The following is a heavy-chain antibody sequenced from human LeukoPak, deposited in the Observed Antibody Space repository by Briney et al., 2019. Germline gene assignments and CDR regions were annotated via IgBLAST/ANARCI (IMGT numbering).Heavy chain of an antibody. CDR2: IIPILGIT. J-gene: IGHJ5*02. V-gene: IGHV1-69*02. D-gene: IGHD1-7*01. CDR1: GGTFSSYT. CDR3: ARAVGNYDWFDP. Sequence: ASVKVSCKASGGTFSSYTINWVRQAPGQGLEWMGRIIPILGITNYAQRFQGRVTITADKSTSTVYMELSSLRSEDTAVYYCARAVGNYDWFDPWGQGTLVTVSS.